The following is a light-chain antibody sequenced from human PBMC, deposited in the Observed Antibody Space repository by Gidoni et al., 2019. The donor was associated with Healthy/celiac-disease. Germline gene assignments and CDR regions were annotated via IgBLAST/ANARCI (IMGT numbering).Light chain of an antibody. V-gene: IGKV2D-29*01. CDR1: QSLLHSDGQTY. J-gene: IGKJ5*01. Sequence: IVMTHTPLSLSVTPGQPASISGKSSQSLLHSDGQTYLYGYLQKPGQPPQLLSDEVSNRFSGVPDRVSGSGSGTDFTLKSSRVEAEDVGVYYCMQSIQLPSTFGQGKRLEIK. CDR3: MQSIQLPST. CDR2: EVS.